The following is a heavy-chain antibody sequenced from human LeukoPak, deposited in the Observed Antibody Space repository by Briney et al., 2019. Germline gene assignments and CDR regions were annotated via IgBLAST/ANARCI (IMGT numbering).Heavy chain of an antibody. D-gene: IGHD2-21*02. CDR2: IIPILGIA. Sequence: ASVKVSCKASGYTFTSYGISWVRQAPGQGLEWMGRIIPILGIANYAQKFQGRVTITADKSTSTAYMELSSLRSEDTAVYYCAREVVTYKFDYWGQGTLVTVSS. J-gene: IGHJ4*02. CDR3: AREVVTYKFDY. V-gene: IGHV1-69*04. CDR1: GYTFTSYG.